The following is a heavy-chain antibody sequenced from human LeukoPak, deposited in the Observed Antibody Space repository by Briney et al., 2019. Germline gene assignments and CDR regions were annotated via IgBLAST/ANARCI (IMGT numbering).Heavy chain of an antibody. Sequence: GGSLRLSCAASGFTFSSYAMSWVRQAPGKGLDWVPAIGSSGGSTYYADSVKGRFTISRDNSKNTLYLQMISLRAEDTAVYYCARLLTRRGYFDYWGQGTLVTVSS. J-gene: IGHJ4*02. CDR3: ARLLTRRGYFDY. D-gene: IGHD1-14*01. CDR2: IGSSGGST. CDR1: GFTFSSYA. V-gene: IGHV3-23*01.